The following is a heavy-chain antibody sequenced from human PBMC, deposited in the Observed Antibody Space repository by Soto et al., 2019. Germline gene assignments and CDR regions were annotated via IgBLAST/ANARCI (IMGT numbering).Heavy chain of an antibody. CDR3: ARDRWEFQLFYYGLDV. CDR1: GFTFRNYG. CDR2: IWYDGSND. J-gene: IGHJ6*02. V-gene: IGHV3-33*01. D-gene: IGHD1-26*01. Sequence: ALRLSCAASGFTFRNYGMHWVRQAPGKGLEWVAIIWYDGSNDYYVDSVKGRFTISRDNSKNTLSLQMNSLRAEDTAVYYCARDRWEFQLFYYGLDVWGQGTTVTVSS.